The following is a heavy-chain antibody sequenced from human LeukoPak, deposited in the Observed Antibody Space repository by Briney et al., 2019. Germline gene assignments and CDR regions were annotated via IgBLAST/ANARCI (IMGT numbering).Heavy chain of an antibody. CDR1: GYSFTSYW. CDR3: ARQEPRVWPVDAFGI. D-gene: IGHD6-19*01. Sequence: GESLKISCKGSGYSFTSYWISWVRQMPGKGLEWMGRIDPSDSYTNYSPSFQGHVTISADKSISTAYLQWSSLKASDTAMYYCARQEPRVWPVDAFGIWGQGTMVTVSS. CDR2: IDPSDSYT. J-gene: IGHJ3*02. V-gene: IGHV5-10-1*01.